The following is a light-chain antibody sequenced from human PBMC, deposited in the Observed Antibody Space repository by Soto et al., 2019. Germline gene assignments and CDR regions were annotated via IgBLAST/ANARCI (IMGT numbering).Light chain of an antibody. CDR3: CSYAGSYTYV. Sequence: SFLTQPRSVSGAPGQSVTISFTGNSSVVGGYNYVSWYQQHPGKAPKLMIYDVSKRPSGVPDRFSGSKSGNTASLTISGLQAEDEADYYCCSYAGSYTYVFGTGTKVTVL. V-gene: IGLV2-11*01. CDR2: DVS. J-gene: IGLJ1*01. CDR1: SSVVGGYNY.